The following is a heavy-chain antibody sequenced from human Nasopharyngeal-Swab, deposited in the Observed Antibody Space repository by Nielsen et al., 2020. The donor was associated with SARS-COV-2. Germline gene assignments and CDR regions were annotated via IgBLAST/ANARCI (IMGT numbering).Heavy chain of an antibody. D-gene: IGHD6-19*01. CDR3: AKDITGYSSGWFYYYYYMDV. J-gene: IGHJ6*03. V-gene: IGHV3-30*18. Sequence: GGSLRLSCAASGLTFSSYGMHWVRQAPGKGLEWVAVISYDGSNKNYADSVKGRFTISRDNSKNTLYLQMNSLRAEDTAVYYCAKDITGYSSGWFYYYYYMDVWGKETTVTVSS. CDR2: ISYDGSNK. CDR1: GLTFSSYG.